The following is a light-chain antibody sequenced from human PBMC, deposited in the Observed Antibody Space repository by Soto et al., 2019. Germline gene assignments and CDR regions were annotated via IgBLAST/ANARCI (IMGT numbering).Light chain of an antibody. V-gene: IGKV3-20*01. CDR1: QSLTNSF. CDR3: QQYNNWPSIT. CDR2: DTS. Sequence: EFVLTQSPGTLSLSPGERATLSCRASQSLTNSFIAWYQQRPGQAPRLLIYDTSSRASGIPDRFSGSGSGTEFTLTISSLQSEDFAVYYCQQYNNWPSITFGQGTRLEIK. J-gene: IGKJ5*01.